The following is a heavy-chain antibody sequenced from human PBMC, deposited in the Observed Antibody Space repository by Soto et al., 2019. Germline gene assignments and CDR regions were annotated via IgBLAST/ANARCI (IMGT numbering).Heavy chain of an antibody. V-gene: IGHV3-48*02. J-gene: IGHJ5*02. CDR2: ISSSSSTI. Sequence: PEGSMSLSWSPSGCTCSSYRMHLVRQAQGKGLEWVSYISSSSSTIYYADSVKGRFTISRDNAKNSLYLQMNSLRDEDTAVYYCARDPYGSGSPACFDPWGQGTVVTVSS. CDR1: GCTCSSYR. D-gene: IGHD3-10*01. CDR3: ARDPYGSGSPACFDP.